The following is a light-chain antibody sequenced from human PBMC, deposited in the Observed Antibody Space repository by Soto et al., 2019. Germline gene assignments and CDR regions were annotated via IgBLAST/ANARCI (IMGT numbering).Light chain of an antibody. CDR1: SSNIGSNY. CDR2: RNN. CDR3: AAWDDSLSGRV. J-gene: IGLJ7*01. V-gene: IGLV1-47*01. Sequence: QSVLTQPPSASGPPVQRGTISCSGSSSNIGSNYVYWYQQLPGTAPKLLIYRNNQRPSGVPDRFSGSKSGTSASLAISGLRSEDEADYYCAAWDDSLSGRVFGGGTPLPVL.